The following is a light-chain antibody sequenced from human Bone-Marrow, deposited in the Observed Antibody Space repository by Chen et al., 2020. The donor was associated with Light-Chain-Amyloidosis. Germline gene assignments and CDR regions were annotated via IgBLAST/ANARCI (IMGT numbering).Light chain of an antibody. CDR3: QQYFGTPLT. J-gene: IGKJ4*01. V-gene: IGKV4-1*01. CDR1: QTVLYNSNNKNF. Sequence: DIVMTQSPDSLAVSLGERATINCKSSQTVLYNSNNKNFLAWYQQKPGQSPKLLIYWASTREFGVPDRVSGSGSGTDFTLTISNLQAEDVAVYYCQQYFGTPLTFGGGTKVVIK. CDR2: WAS.